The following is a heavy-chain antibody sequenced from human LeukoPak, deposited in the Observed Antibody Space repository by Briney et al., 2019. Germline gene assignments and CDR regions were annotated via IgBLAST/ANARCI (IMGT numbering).Heavy chain of an antibody. CDR3: ARDPMYSGSYYAFDI. D-gene: IGHD1-26*01. V-gene: IGHV3-23*01. Sequence: PGGSLRLSCATSGFTFSSYAMSWVRQAPGKGLEWVSDIIGSGGTTYYADSVTGRCTISRDNSKNTLYLKMRSLRDDDTAVYYCARDPMYSGSYYAFDIWGQGTMVTVSS. J-gene: IGHJ3*02. CDR1: GFTFSSYA. CDR2: IIGSGGTT.